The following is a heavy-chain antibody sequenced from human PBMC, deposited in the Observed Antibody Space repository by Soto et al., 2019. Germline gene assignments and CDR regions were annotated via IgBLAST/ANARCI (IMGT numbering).Heavy chain of an antibody. CDR1: GGSISSYY. D-gene: IGHD3-10*01. CDR3: ARADYYGSGSYYNPLDY. V-gene: IGHV4-59*12. J-gene: IGHJ4*02. Sequence: PSETLSLTCTVSGGSISSYYWSWIRQPPGKGLEWIGYIYYSGSTNYNPSLKSRVTISVDTSKNQFSLKLSSVTAADTAVYYCARADYYGSGSYYNPLDYWGQGTLVTVSS. CDR2: IYYSGST.